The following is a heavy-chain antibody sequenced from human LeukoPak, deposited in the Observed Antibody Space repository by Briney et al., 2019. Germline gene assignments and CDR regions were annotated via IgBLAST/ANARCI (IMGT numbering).Heavy chain of an antibody. V-gene: IGHV1-69*13. CDR2: IIPIFGTA. J-gene: IGHJ6*03. CDR1: GGTFSSYA. D-gene: IGHD2-2*01. Sequence: SVKVSCKASGGTFSSYAISWVRQAPGQGLEWMGGIIPIFGTANYAQKFQGRVTITADESTSTAYMELSSLRSEDTAVYYCARAQLRYCSSTSCPTYYYYYMDVWGKGTTVTVSS. CDR3: ARAQLRYCSSTSCPTYYYYYMDV.